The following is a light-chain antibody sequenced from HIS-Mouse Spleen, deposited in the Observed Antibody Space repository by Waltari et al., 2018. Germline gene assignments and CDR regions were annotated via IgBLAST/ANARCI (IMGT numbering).Light chain of an antibody. CDR3: CSYAGSYTFEVV. CDR2: DVS. J-gene: IGLJ2*01. Sequence: QSALTQPASVSGSPGQSITISCTGTSRDVGSYNLVSWYQQHPGKAPKLMSYDVSKRPSGVPDRFSGSKSGNTASLTISGIQAEDEADYYCCSYAGSYTFEVVFGGGTKLTVL. CDR1: SRDVGSYNL. V-gene: IGLV2-11*01.